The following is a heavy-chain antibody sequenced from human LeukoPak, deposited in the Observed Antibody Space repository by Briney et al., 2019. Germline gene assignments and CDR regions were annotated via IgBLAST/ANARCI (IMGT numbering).Heavy chain of an antibody. CDR3: ARLRYYDSSGCNAFDI. D-gene: IGHD3-22*01. V-gene: IGHV4-59*08. Sequence: SETLSLTCTVSGGSISSYYWSWIRQPPGKGLEWIGYIYYSGSTNYNPSLKSRVTISVDTSKNQFSLKLSSVTAADTAVYYCARLRYYDSSGCNAFDIWGQGTMVTVSS. CDR2: IYYSGST. J-gene: IGHJ3*02. CDR1: GGSISSYY.